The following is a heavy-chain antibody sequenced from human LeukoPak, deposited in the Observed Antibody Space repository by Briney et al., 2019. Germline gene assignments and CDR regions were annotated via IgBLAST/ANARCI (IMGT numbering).Heavy chain of an antibody. CDR1: GVSISTYY. D-gene: IGHD5-18*01. J-gene: IGHJ4*02. CDR2: ISYGNT. Sequence: SETLSLTCSVAGVSISTYYWNWIRQTPDQGLEWIGHISYGNTDYNPSLKSRVTISVDTSKNQLSLKLPSVTAADTAVYYCARDKAHSYGRYFDHWGQGALVIVSS. CDR3: ARDKAHSYGRYFDH. V-gene: IGHV4-59*01.